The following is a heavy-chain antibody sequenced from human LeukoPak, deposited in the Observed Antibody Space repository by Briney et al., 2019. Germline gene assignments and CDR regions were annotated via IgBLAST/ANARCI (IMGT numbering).Heavy chain of an antibody. D-gene: IGHD2-2*02. J-gene: IGHJ6*04. CDR1: GFTFSSYS. CDR3: ARDWWGAPRGIVVVPAAIRTGLDV. CDR2: ISSSSSYI. Sequence: PGGSLRLSCAASGFTFSSYSMNWVRQAPGKGLEWVSSISSSSSYIYYADLVKGRFTISRDNAKNSLYLQMNSLRAEDTAVYYCARDWWGAPRGIVVVPAAIRTGLDVWGKGTTVTVSS. V-gene: IGHV3-21*01.